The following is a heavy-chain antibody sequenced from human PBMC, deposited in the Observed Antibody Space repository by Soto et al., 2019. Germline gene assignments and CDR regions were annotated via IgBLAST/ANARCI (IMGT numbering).Heavy chain of an antibody. CDR1: GFTFSRFA. D-gene: IGHD5-18*01. CDR2: ISPPGGTT. J-gene: IGHJ4*02. CDR3: AKDLTPIQLWPSSFDF. V-gene: IGHV3-23*01. Sequence: PGGSLRLSCVASGFTFSRFAMSWVRQAPGKGLEWVSTISPPGGTTFYADSARGRFTISRDNSKNTLYLELNSLRAEDTAIYYCAKDLTPIQLWPSSFDFWGPGTLVTVSS.